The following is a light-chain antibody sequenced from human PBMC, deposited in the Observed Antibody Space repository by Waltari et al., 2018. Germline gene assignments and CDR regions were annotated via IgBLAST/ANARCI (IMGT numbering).Light chain of an antibody. CDR3: CSYAGSSTPVI. Sequence: QSALTQPASVSGSPGQSITISCTGTSSDVGGYHYVSWYQQPPGKAPKFIIYDVSKRPSGVSNRFSGSKSGNTASLTISGLQAEDEADYYCCSYAGSSTPVIFGGGTKLTVL. CDR2: DVS. V-gene: IGLV2-23*02. J-gene: IGLJ2*01. CDR1: SSDVGGYHY.